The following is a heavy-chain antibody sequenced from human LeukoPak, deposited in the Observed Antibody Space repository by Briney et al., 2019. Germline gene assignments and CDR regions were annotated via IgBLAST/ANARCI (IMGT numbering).Heavy chain of an antibody. D-gene: IGHD3-10*01. CDR1: GYTFTGYY. Sequence: ASVKVSCKASGYTFTGYYMHWVRQAPGQGLEWMGWINPNSGGTNYAQKLQGRVTMTTDTSTSTAYMELRSLRSDDTAVYYCARELLWFGVYYFDYWGQGTLVTVSS. CDR3: ARELLWFGVYYFDY. V-gene: IGHV1-2*02. J-gene: IGHJ4*02. CDR2: INPNSGGT.